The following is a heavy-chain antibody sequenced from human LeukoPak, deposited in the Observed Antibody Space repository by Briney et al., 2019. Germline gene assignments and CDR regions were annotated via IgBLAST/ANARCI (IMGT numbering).Heavy chain of an antibody. J-gene: IGHJ6*03. V-gene: IGHV3-30*02. CDR1: GFTFSSYG. D-gene: IGHD2-2*01. Sequence: GGSLRLSCAASGFTFSSYGMHWVRQAPGKGLEWVAFIRYDGSNKYYADSVKGRFTISGDNSKNTLYLQMNSLRAEDTAVYYCAKIKDIVVVPAAIYYYYYMDVWGKGTTVTISS. CDR3: AKIKDIVVVPAAIYYYYYMDV. CDR2: IRYDGSNK.